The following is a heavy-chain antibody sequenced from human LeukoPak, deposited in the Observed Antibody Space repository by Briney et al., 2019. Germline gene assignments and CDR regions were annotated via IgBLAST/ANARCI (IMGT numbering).Heavy chain of an antibody. CDR2: IYSGGST. J-gene: IGHJ4*02. CDR3: AREREEQQLVYFDY. V-gene: IGHV3-53*01. Sequence: PGGSLRLSCAASGFTFSSYSMSWVRQAPGKGLEWVSVIYSGGSTYYADSVKGRFTISRDNSKNTLYLQMNSLRAEDTAVYYCAREREEQQLVYFDYWGQGTLVTVSS. D-gene: IGHD6-13*01. CDR1: GFTFSSYS.